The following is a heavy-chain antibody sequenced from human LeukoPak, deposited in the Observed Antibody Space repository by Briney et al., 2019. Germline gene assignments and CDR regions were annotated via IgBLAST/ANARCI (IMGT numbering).Heavy chain of an antibody. CDR2: INHSGST. CDR3: ARGGRVGATVDDYFDY. Sequence: PSETLSLACTVSGGSISSSSYYWSWIRQPPGKGLEWIGEINHSGSTNYNPSLKSRVTISVDTSKNQFSLKLSSVTAADTAVYYCARGGRVGATVDDYFDYWGQGTLVTVSS. V-gene: IGHV4-39*07. D-gene: IGHD1-26*01. CDR1: GGSISSSSYY. J-gene: IGHJ4*02.